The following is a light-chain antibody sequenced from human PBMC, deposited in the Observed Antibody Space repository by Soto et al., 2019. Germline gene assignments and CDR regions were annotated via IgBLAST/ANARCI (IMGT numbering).Light chain of an antibody. V-gene: IGLV2-14*01. CDR1: SSDVGGHIF. CDR3: SSYTSSSTYV. CDR2: EVS. Sequence: QSVLTQPASVSASPGQSITISCTGTSSDVGGHIFVAWYQQHPDKAPKIILYEVSNRPPGVSNRFSGSKSGNTAFLTISGLQAEDEADYCCSSYTSSSTYVFGTGTKATV. J-gene: IGLJ1*01.